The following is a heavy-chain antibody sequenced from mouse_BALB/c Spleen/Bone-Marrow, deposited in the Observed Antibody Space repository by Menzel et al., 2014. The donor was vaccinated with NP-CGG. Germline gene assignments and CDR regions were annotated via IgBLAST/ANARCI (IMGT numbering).Heavy chain of an antibody. CDR2: ISSGSSTI. Sequence: EVQVVESGGGLVQPGGSRKLSCAASGFTFSSFGMHWVRQAPEKGLEWVAYISSGSSTIYYADTVKGRFTISRDNPKNTLFLQMTSLRSEDTAMYYCASSPYGYFDYWGQGTTLTVSS. D-gene: IGHD1-1*01. V-gene: IGHV5-17*02. CDR1: GFTFSSFG. CDR3: ASSPYGYFDY. J-gene: IGHJ2*01.